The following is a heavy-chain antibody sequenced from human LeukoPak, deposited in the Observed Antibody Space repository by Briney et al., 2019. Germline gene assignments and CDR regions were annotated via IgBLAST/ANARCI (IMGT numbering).Heavy chain of an antibody. D-gene: IGHD3-16*02. CDR1: GYTFTSYG. CDR2: ISAYNGNT. CDR3: ARVGITFGGVIVIGAFDI. Sequence: ASVKLSCKASGYTFTSYGISWVRQAPGQGLEWMGWISAYNGNTNYAQKLQGRVTMTTDTSTSTAYMELRSLRSDDTAVYYCARVGITFGGVIVIGAFDIWGQGTMVTVSS. J-gene: IGHJ3*02. V-gene: IGHV1-18*04.